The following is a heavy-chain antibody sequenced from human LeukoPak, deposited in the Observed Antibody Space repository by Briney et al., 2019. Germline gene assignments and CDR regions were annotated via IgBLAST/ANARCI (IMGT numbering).Heavy chain of an antibody. D-gene: IGHD4-17*01. V-gene: IGHV4-59*01. J-gene: IGHJ3*02. CDR1: GGSISSYY. CDR2: IYYSGST. Sequence: SETLSLTCTVSGGSISSYYWSWLRQPPGKGLEWIGYIYYSGSTNYNPSLKSRVTISVDTSKNQFSLKLSSVTAADTAVYYCARYGDYTRDAFDIWGQGTMVTVSS. CDR3: ARYGDYTRDAFDI.